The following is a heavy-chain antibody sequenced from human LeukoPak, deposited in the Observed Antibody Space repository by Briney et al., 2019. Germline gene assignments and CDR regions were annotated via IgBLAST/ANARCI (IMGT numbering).Heavy chain of an antibody. CDR3: AKEAYDYVWGSYLFDY. J-gene: IGHJ4*02. CDR1: GFIFSNYW. Sequence: TGGSLRLSCAASGFIFSNYWMHWVRQAPGKGLVWVACINSDGRSTIFADSVKGRSTISRDNSKNTLYLQMNSLRAEDTAVYYCAKEAYDYVWGSYLFDYWGQGTLVTVSS. V-gene: IGHV3-74*01. CDR2: INSDGRST. D-gene: IGHD3-16*02.